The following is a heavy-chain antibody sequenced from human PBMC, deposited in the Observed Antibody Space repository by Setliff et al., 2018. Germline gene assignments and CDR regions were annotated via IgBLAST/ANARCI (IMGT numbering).Heavy chain of an antibody. CDR2: TYISGNT. CDR1: GGSFSDSY. V-gene: IGHV4-4*08. J-gene: IGHJ4*02. D-gene: IGHD3-10*02. Sequence: PSETLSLTCAVYGGSFSDSYWSWIRQPPGKGLEWIGRTYISGNTDYNPSLKSRVTISVDTSKNQFSLKLSSVTAADTAVYYCAREFAYARGYYVAETLDSWGKGTLVTVSS. CDR3: AREFAYARGYYVAETLDS.